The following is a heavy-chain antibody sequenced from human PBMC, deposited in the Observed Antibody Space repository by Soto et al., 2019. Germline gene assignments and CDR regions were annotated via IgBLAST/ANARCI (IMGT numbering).Heavy chain of an antibody. CDR1: GFTFSSYA. CDR2: ISGSGGST. V-gene: IGHV3-23*01. D-gene: IGHD3-3*01. J-gene: IGHJ4*02. Sequence: GWSLRLSCAASGFTFSSYAMSWVRQAPGKGLEWVSAISGSGGSTYYADSVKGRFTISRDNSKNTLYLQMNSLRAEDTAVYYSAALPFRIVVVTTPIDNRAQRTLVTVSS. CDR3: AALPFRIVVVTTPIDN.